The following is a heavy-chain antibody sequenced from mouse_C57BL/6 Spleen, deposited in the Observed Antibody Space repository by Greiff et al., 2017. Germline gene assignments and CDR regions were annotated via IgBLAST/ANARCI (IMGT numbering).Heavy chain of an antibody. Sequence: VQVVESGPGLVAPSQSLSITCTVSGFSLTSYSVDWVRQPPGKGLEWLGVIWGGGSTNYNSALMSRLSISKDNSKSQVFLKMNSLQTDDTAMYYCAKSFYGNYVDYAMDYWGQGTSVTVSS. D-gene: IGHD2-10*01. CDR1: GFSLTSYS. CDR2: IWGGGST. J-gene: IGHJ4*01. CDR3: AKSFYGNYVDYAMDY. V-gene: IGHV2-9*01.